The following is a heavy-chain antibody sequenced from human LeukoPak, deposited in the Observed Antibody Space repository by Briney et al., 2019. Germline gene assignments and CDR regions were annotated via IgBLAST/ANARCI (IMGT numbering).Heavy chain of an antibody. V-gene: IGHV4-31*03. CDR3: ASRLYNQTTTFDY. CDR1: GGSMSSGGYY. J-gene: IGHJ4*02. D-gene: IGHD1-1*01. Sequence: SQTLSLTCTVSGGSMSSGGYYWSWIRQHPGKGLEWIGYIYYSGSTYYNPSLKSRVTISVDTSKNQFSLKLSSVTAADTAVYYCASRLYNQTTTFDYWGQGTLVTVSS. CDR2: IYYSGST.